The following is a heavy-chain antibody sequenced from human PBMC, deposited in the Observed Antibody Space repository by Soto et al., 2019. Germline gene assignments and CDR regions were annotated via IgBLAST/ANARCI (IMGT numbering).Heavy chain of an antibody. CDR1: TGSSDSFY. V-gene: IGHV4-59*01. Sequence: QVQLQVSGPGLVKPSATLSLSCTVSTGSSDSFYWSWIRQPPGKGLEWIGYFFYTGSTNHNPSLKGRVTISLDMSSSQFSVSLTSVTAADTAMYYCARSRDGYNLNPIDQWGQGLLVTVSS. CDR2: FFYTGST. J-gene: IGHJ4*02. CDR3: ARSRDGYNLNPIDQ. D-gene: IGHD5-12*01.